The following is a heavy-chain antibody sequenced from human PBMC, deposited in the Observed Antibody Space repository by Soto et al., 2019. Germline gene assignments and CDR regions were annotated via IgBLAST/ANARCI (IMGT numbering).Heavy chain of an antibody. CDR1: GGTFSSYT. CDR2: IIPILGIA. V-gene: IGHV1-69*02. CDR3: ARAFQNWNYFWFDP. Sequence: ASVKVSCKASGGTFSSYTISWVRQAPGQGLEWMGRIIPILGIANYAQKFQGRVTITADKSTSTAYMELSSLRSEDTAVYYCARAFQNWNYFWFDPWGQGTLVTVSS. J-gene: IGHJ5*02. D-gene: IGHD1-7*01.